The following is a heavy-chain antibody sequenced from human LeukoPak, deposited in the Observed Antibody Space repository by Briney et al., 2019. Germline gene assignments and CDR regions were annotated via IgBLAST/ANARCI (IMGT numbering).Heavy chain of an antibody. J-gene: IGHJ4*02. V-gene: IGHV4-39*01. CDR1: GGSISSSSYY. D-gene: IGHD3-9*01. CDR2: IYYSGST. CDR3: ARRDYDILTGYSYYFDY. Sequence: PSETLSLTCTVSGGSISSSSYYWGWIRQPPGKGLVWIGSIYYSGSTYYNPSLKSRVTISVDTSKNQFSLKLSSVTAADTAVYYCARRDYDILTGYSYYFDYWGQGTLVTVSS.